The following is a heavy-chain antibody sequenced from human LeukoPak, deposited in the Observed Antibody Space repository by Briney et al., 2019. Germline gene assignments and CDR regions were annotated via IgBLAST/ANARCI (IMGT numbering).Heavy chain of an antibody. J-gene: IGHJ4*02. Sequence: SETLFLTCTVSGGSISSYYWSWIRQPPGKGLEWIGYIYYSGSTNYNPSLKSRVTISVDTSKNQFSLKLSSVTAADTAVYYCARYYYGSGSYFDYWGQGTLVTVSS. CDR1: GGSISSYY. CDR2: IYYSGST. D-gene: IGHD3-10*01. CDR3: ARYYYGSGSYFDY. V-gene: IGHV4-59*08.